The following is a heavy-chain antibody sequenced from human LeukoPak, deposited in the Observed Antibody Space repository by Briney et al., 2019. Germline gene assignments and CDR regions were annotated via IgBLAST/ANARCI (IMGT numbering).Heavy chain of an antibody. J-gene: IGHJ5*02. CDR3: ARDRWGDRYSSGDCLDP. Sequence: GGALRLSCAASGFTFSSYWMHWVRQVPGEGLVWVSRIFSDGSSTRYADSVKGRFTISRDNAKNTLYLQMNGLRAEDTAVYYCARDRWGDRYSSGDCLDPWGQGTLVTVSS. V-gene: IGHV3-74*01. CDR2: IFSDGSST. D-gene: IGHD2-21*01. CDR1: GFTFSSYW.